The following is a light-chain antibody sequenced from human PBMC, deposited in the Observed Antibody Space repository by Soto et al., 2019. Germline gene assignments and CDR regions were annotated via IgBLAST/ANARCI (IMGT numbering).Light chain of an antibody. CDR1: NSDVGAYNY. J-gene: IGLJ3*02. CDR3: CSYTSSASWV. CDR2: DVN. Sequence: QSALTQPASVSGSPGQSITISCTGTNSDVGAYNYDSWYQQHPGKAPKLMIYDVNNRPSGVSNRFSGSKSGNTASLTISGLQAEDEADYYCCSYTSSASWVFGGGTQLTVL. V-gene: IGLV2-14*01.